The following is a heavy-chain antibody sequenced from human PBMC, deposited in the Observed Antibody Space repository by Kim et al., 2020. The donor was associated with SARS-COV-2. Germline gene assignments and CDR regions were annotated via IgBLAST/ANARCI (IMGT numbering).Heavy chain of an antibody. J-gene: IGHJ6*02. V-gene: IGHV4-34*01. D-gene: IGHD4-4*01. CDR3: ARGNPITTFYYYYGMDV. Sequence: LNSRVTISVDTSKNQFSLKLSSVTAADTAGYYCARGNPITTFYYYYGMDVWGQGTTVTVSS.